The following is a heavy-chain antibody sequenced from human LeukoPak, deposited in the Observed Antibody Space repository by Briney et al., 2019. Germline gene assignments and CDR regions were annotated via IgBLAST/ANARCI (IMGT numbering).Heavy chain of an antibody. CDR2: INHSGST. CDR3: ARSPDYYGSGSYSDY. V-gene: IGHV4-34*01. J-gene: IGHJ4*02. D-gene: IGHD3-10*01. Sequence: SETLSLTCAVYGGSFSGYYWSWIRQPPGKGLEWIGEINHSGSTDYNPSLKSRVTISVDTSKNQFSLTLSSVTAADTAVYYCARSPDYYGSGSYSDYWGQGTLVTVSS. CDR1: GGSFSGYY.